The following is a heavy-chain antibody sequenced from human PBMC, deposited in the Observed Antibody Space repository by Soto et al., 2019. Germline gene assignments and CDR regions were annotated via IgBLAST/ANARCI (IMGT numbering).Heavy chain of an antibody. V-gene: IGHV1-69*13. CDR2: IIPIFSTP. CDR3: ARPIQYYFDTSAQSAWFDP. Sequence: ASVKVSCKTSGGTFGSYAISWVRQAPGQGLEWMGGIIPIFSTPNYAQKFQGRVTITADESTSTAYMELSSLRSEDTAVYYCARPIQYYFDTSAQSAWFDPCGQGTLVTVSS. J-gene: IGHJ5*02. D-gene: IGHD3-22*01. CDR1: GGTFGSYA.